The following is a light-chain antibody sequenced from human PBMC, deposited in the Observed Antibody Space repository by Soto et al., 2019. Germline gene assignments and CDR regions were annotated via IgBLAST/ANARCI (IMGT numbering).Light chain of an antibody. V-gene: IGLV2-8*01. CDR2: EVT. Sequence: QSALTQPPSASGSPGQSVTISCTGTSSDVGGYNYVSWYQQYPGRAPKLMIYEVTKRPSGVPDRFSGSKSGNTASLTVSGLQAEDEAEYDCSSYAASNNFYFVFGGGTKLTGL. CDR1: SSDVGGYNY. J-gene: IGLJ3*02. CDR3: SSYAASNNFYFV.